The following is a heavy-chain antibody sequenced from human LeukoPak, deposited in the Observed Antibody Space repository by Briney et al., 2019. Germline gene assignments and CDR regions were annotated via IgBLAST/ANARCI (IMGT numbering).Heavy chain of an antibody. Sequence: SETLSLTCIVSGGYISNSYWSWIRQPAGKGLEWIGRMYRTDDYNPSLKSRATMSIDTSKNQFSLKLSSVTVADTAVYYCARGPGAITNEAFDIWGQGTVVTVSS. V-gene: IGHV4-4*07. CDR2: MYRTD. CDR3: ARGPGAITNEAFDI. J-gene: IGHJ3*02. CDR1: GGYISNSY. D-gene: IGHD3-16*01.